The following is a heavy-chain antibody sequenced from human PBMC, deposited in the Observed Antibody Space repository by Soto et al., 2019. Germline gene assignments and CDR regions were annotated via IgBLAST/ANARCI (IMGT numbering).Heavy chain of an antibody. Sequence: QVQLQESGPGLVKPSQTLSLTCTVSGGSISSGGYYWSWIRQHPGKGLEWIGYIYYSGSTYYNPSLKSRVTISVDTSKNQFSLKLSSVTAADTAVYYCARDQLMQQLVRDVSYYYYYGMDVWGQGTTVTVSS. D-gene: IGHD6-13*01. V-gene: IGHV4-31*03. CDR1: GGSISSGGYY. J-gene: IGHJ6*02. CDR3: ARDQLMQQLVRDVSYYYYYGMDV. CDR2: IYYSGST.